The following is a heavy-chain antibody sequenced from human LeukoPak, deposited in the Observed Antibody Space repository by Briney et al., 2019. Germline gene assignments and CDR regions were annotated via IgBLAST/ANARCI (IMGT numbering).Heavy chain of an antibody. Sequence: SETPSLTCTVSGGSISSGDYYWSWIRQPPGKGLEWIGYIYYSGSTYYNPSLKSRVTISVDTSKNQFSLKLSSVTAADTAVYYCARVYREYYFDYWGQGTLVTVSP. D-gene: IGHD2-2*02. CDR3: ARVYREYYFDY. J-gene: IGHJ4*02. CDR1: GGSISSGDYY. V-gene: IGHV4-30-4*08. CDR2: IYYSGST.